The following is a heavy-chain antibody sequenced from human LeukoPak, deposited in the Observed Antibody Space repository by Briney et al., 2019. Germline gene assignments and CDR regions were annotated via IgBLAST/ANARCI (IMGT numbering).Heavy chain of an antibody. CDR2: IKPNSGDT. V-gene: IGHV1-2*02. D-gene: IGHD4-17*01. Sequence: ASVKVSCKPSGYPFSGHYINWVRHAPGQGLEWMGWIKPNSGDTNYAQKFQGRVTMTRDTSISTAYMELSRLRSDDTAVYYCASRYDYGDYVQPLDYWGQGTLVTVSS. J-gene: IGHJ4*02. CDR1: GYPFSGHY. CDR3: ASRYDYGDYVQPLDY.